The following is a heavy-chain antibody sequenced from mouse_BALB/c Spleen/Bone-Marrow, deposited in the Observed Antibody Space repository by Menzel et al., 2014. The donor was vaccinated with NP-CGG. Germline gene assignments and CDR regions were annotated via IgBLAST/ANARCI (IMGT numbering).Heavy chain of an antibody. CDR3: ARGDYGGFAY. D-gene: IGHD1-1*02. Sequence: VQLQQSGAELVKPGASVKLSCTASGFNIKDTYMHWVKQRPEQGLEWIGRIDPANGNTKYDPKFQGKATITADTSSNTASLQLSSLTPEDTAVYYCARGDYGGFAYWGQGTLVAVSA. J-gene: IGHJ3*01. CDR1: GFNIKDTY. V-gene: IGHV14-3*02. CDR2: IDPANGNT.